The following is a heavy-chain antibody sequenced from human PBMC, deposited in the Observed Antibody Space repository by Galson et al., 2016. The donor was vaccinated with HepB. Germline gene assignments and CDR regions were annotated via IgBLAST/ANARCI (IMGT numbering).Heavy chain of an antibody. CDR3: ARDQFSQAWVDY. Sequence: SLRLSCAASGFTFSNYGMHWVRQAPGKGLEWVAIIWYDGSNQYYADSVKGRFTISRDASKNTLYLKMNSLRDEDTAVYYCARDQFSQAWVDYWGQGTLVTVSS. V-gene: IGHV3-33*01. J-gene: IGHJ4*02. CDR1: GFTFSNYG. CDR2: IWYDGSNQ.